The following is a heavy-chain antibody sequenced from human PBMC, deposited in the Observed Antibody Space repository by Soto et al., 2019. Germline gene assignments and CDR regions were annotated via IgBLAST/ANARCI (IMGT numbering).Heavy chain of an antibody. V-gene: IGHV3-7*01. CDR3: SKRFCSVAPCYPAGYRVFDY. J-gene: IGHJ4*02. D-gene: IGHD2-15*01. Sequence: EVQLVESGGGLVQPGGSLRLSCAASGYPFSRYWLTWVRQAPGKGLEWVANINEDGSETYYLDSVRGPFTTSRDNAENPLLLQLNSLRAEDTAVYYCSKRFCSVAPCYPAGYRVFDYWGPGTVVTVSP. CDR1: GYPFSRYW. CDR2: INEDGSET.